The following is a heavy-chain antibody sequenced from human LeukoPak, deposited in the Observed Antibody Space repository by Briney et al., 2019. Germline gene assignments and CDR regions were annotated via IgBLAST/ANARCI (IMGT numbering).Heavy chain of an antibody. D-gene: IGHD3-10*01. CDR1: GGSISSYF. Sequence: SETLSLTCNVSGGSISSYFWTWIRQPAGKGLEWIGRIHASGTTNYNSSLKSRVSMSVDTSKNQLSLKLTSVTAADTAVYFYARDGADVYGRAFDYWGQGTLVSVSS. J-gene: IGHJ4*02. CDR3: ARDGADVYGRAFDY. V-gene: IGHV4-4*07. CDR2: IHASGTT.